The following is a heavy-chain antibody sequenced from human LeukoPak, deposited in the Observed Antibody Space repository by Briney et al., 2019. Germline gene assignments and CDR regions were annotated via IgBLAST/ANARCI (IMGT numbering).Heavy chain of an antibody. J-gene: IGHJ4*02. V-gene: IGHV1-69*04. CDR2: ITPILGIA. CDR1: GDTFSKFA. D-gene: IGHD2-15*01. Sequence: SVKVSCKASGDTFSKFAINWVRQAPGQGLEWMGRITPILGIANYAQNFRGRVTITADKSSSTAYMELSSLRSEDTAVYYCARDSDSFGSVHFDYWGQGTLVTVSS. CDR3: ARDSDSFGSVHFDY.